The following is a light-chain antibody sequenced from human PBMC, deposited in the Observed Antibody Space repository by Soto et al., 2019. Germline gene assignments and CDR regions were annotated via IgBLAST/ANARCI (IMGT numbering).Light chain of an antibody. V-gene: IGKV3-15*01. J-gene: IGKJ2*01. CDR3: QQYNNWPPRYT. Sequence: EIVMTQSPATLSVSPEERATLSCRASQSVSSNLAWYQQKPAQATRLLIYGASTRATGIRARFSGSGSGTEFTLTIRSLQSEDFGVYYCQQYNNWPPRYTFGQGTKLEIK. CDR2: GAS. CDR1: QSVSSN.